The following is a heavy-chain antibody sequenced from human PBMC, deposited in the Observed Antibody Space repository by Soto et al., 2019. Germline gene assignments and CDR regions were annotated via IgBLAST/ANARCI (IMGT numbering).Heavy chain of an antibody. CDR1: GGSFSGYY. Sequence: KTSETLSLTCAVYGGSFSGYYWSWIRQPPGKGLEWIGEINHSGSTNYNPSLKSRVTISVDTSKNQFSLKLSSVTAADTAVYYCARVGDSSGYYHSDFDYWGQGTLVTV. CDR2: INHSGST. D-gene: IGHD3-22*01. V-gene: IGHV4-34*01. J-gene: IGHJ4*02. CDR3: ARVGDSSGYYHSDFDY.